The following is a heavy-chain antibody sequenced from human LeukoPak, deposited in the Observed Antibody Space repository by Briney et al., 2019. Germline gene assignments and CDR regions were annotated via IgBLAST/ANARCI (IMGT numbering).Heavy chain of an antibody. J-gene: IGHJ5*02. D-gene: IGHD3-16*01. V-gene: IGHV1-69*05. CDR3: AREVYGFSNSFDP. Sequence: ASVKVSCKASGGTFSTYGINWVRQAPGQGLEWMGGIIPIFGTANYAQKFQSRVTITTDESTTTAYMELSSLRSEDTAVYYCAREVYGFSNSFDPWGQGTLVTVSS. CDR2: IIPIFGTA. CDR1: GGTFSTYG.